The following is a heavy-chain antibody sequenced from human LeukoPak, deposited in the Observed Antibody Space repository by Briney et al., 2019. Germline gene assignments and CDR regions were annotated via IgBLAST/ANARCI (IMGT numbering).Heavy chain of an antibody. D-gene: IGHD4-17*01. CDR2: LYRDGTT. V-gene: IGHV3-53*01. Sequence: GGSLRLSCVASGFDVSSNYMSWVRQAPGKGLDWVSLLYRDGTTYYAESVKGRFTISRDSSKSTLYLQMNSLTVEDTALYYCARVGYYGDYALALDHWGQGTLVSVSS. CDR3: ARVGYYGDYALALDH. CDR1: GFDVSSNY. J-gene: IGHJ4*02.